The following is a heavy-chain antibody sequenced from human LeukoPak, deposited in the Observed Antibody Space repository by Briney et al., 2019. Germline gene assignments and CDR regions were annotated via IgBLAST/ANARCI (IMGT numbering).Heavy chain of an antibody. D-gene: IGHD3-9*01. V-gene: IGHV4-30-2*01. J-gene: IGHJ2*01. CDR2: IYHSGST. CDR1: GGSISSGGYS. Sequence: SQTLSLTCAVSGGSISSGGYSWSWIRQPPGKGLEWIGYIYHSGSTYYNPSLKSRVTILVDRSKNQFSLKLNSVTAADTAVYYCARAVGLRYFDWLQRLGWYFDLWGRGTLVTVSS. CDR3: ARAVGLRYFDWLQRLGWYFDL.